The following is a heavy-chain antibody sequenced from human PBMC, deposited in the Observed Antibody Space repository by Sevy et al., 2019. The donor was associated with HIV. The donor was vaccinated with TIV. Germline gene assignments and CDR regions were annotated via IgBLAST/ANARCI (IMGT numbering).Heavy chain of an antibody. V-gene: IGHV3-48*02. CDR1: GFTFSSYS. J-gene: IGHJ6*02. Sequence: GGSLRLSCAASGFTFSSYSMNWVRQAPGKGLEWVSYISSSSSTIYYVDSVKGRFTISRDNAKNSLYLKMNSLRDEDTVVYYCARERRPMVRGVINYGMDVWGQGTTVTVSS. CDR2: ISSSSSTI. CDR3: ARERRPMVRGVINYGMDV. D-gene: IGHD3-10*01.